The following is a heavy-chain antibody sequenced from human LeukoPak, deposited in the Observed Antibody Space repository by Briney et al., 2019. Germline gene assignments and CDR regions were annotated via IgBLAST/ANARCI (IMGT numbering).Heavy chain of an antibody. CDR1: GFIFSSYS. J-gene: IGHJ3*01. V-gene: IGHV3-21*01. CDR3: LGAFDF. CDR2: ISSSSSYI. Sequence: GGSLRLSCAASGFIFSSYSMSWVRQAPGKGLEWVSSISSSSSYIHYADSVKGRFAISRDNAQNSLYLQMNSLRVEDTAVYYCLGAFDFWGQGTMVTVSS.